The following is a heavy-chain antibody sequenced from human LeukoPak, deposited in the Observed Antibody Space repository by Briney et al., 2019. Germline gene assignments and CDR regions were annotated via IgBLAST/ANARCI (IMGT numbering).Heavy chain of an antibody. CDR2: FDPEDGET. J-gene: IGHJ6*02. V-gene: IGHV1-24*01. CDR1: GHTLTELS. Sequence: ASVKVSCKVSGHTLTELSMHWVRQAPGKGLEWMGGFDPEDGETIYAQKFQGRVTMTEDTSTDTAYMELSSLRSEDTAVYYCAKTYHDYGDYYGMDVWGQGTTVTVSS. D-gene: IGHD4-17*01. CDR3: AKTYHDYGDYYGMDV.